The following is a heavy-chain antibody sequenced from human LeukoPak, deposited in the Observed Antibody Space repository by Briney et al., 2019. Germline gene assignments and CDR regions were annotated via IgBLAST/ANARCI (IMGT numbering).Heavy chain of an antibody. CDR2: MNPNSGNT. V-gene: IGHV1-8*02. D-gene: IGHD3-10*01. CDR1: GYTFSDYY. Sequence: ASVTVSCKASGYTFSDYYIHWVRQATGRGLEWMGWMNPNSGNTAYAQNFQGRVTMTRDTSISTAYMELSSLRSEDTAVYYCARESGFYASGSRYWGQGTLVTVSS. J-gene: IGHJ4*02. CDR3: ARESGFYASGSRY.